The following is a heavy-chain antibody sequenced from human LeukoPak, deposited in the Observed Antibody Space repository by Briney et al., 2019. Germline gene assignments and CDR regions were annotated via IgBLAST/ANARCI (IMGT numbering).Heavy chain of an antibody. V-gene: IGHV3-9*01. Sequence: GRSLRLSCAASGFTFDDYAMHWVRQAPGRGLEWVSGISWNSGSIGYADSVKGRFTISRDNAKNSLYLQMNSLRAEDTAVYYCARGGIQLWLGTAAFDIWGQGTMVTVSS. J-gene: IGHJ3*02. CDR2: ISWNSGSI. CDR1: GFTFDDYA. CDR3: ARGGIQLWLGTAAFDI. D-gene: IGHD5-18*01.